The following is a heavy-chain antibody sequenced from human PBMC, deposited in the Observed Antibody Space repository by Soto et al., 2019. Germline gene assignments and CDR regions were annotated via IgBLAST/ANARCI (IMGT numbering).Heavy chain of an antibody. CDR1: GFTFSSYW. D-gene: IGHD5-18*01. J-gene: IGHJ6*02. CDR2: INSDGSST. Sequence: PGGSLRLSCAASGFTFSSYWMHWVRQAPGKGLVWVSRINSDGSSTSYADSVKGRFTISRDNAKNTLYLQMNSLRAEDTAVYYCAREWGDVDTDMVGWYYGMDVWGQGTRVTVSS. CDR3: AREWGDVDTDMVGWYYGMDV. V-gene: IGHV3-74*01.